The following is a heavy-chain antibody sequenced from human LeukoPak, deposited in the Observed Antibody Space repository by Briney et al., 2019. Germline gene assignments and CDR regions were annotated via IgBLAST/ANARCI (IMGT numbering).Heavy chain of an antibody. CDR1: GFTVSSNY. CDR2: IYSGGST. CDR3: ARAYYDSSGYYLHDAFDI. V-gene: IGHV3-53*01. J-gene: IGHJ3*02. Sequence: GSLRLSCAASGFTVSSNYMSWVRQAPGKGLEWVSVIYSGGSTYYADSVKGRFTISRDNSKNTLYLQMNSLRAEDTAVYYCARAYYDSSGYYLHDAFDIWGQGTMVTVSS. D-gene: IGHD3-22*01.